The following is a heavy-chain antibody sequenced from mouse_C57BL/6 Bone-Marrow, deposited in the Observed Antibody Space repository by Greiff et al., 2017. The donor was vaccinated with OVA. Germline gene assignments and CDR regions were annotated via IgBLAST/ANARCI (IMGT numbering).Heavy chain of an antibody. D-gene: IGHD1-1*01. J-gene: IGHJ2*01. Sequence: VQLQQPGAELVMPGASVKLSCKASGYTFTSYWMHWVKQRPGQGLEGIGEIDPSDRYTNYNQKFKGKSTLTVDKSSSTAYMQLSSLTSEDSAVYYCARDYGSSYVFDYWGQGTTLTVSS. CDR2: IDPSDRYT. V-gene: IGHV1-69*01. CDR3: ARDYGSSYVFDY. CDR1: GYTFTSYW.